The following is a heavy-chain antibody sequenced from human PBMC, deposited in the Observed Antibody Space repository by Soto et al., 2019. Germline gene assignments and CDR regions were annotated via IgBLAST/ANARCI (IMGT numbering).Heavy chain of an antibody. J-gene: IGHJ4*02. D-gene: IGHD2-2*01. CDR1: GFSLKHYA. CDR3: ARDCSSSSCSVWRY. Sequence: EVQLLESGGNLVQPGGSLRLSCAASGFSLKHYAMTWVRQAPGKGLEWVSGITGSGDKTYYADSVKGRFIISRDNSENTLYLQMNSLRAEDTALYYCARDCSSSSCSVWRYWGQGTQVTVSS. CDR2: ITGSGDKT. V-gene: IGHV3-23*01.